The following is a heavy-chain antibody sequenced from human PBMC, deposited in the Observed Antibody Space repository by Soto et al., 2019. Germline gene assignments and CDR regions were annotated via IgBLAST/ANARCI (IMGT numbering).Heavy chain of an antibody. J-gene: IGHJ5*02. D-gene: IGHD6-13*01. Sequence: SGPTLVNPTQTLTLTCTFSGFSLSTSGMCVSWIRQPPGKALEWLARIDWDNDKYYSTSLKTRLTISKDTSKNQVVLTMTNMDPVDTATYYCAHRREQQLLTDWFDPWGQGTLVTVSS. V-gene: IGHV2-70*12. CDR3: AHRREQQLLTDWFDP. CDR1: GFSLSTSGMC. CDR2: IDWDNDK.